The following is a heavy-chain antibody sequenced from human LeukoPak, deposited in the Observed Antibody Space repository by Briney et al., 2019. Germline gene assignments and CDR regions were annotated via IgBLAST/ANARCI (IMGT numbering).Heavy chain of an antibody. J-gene: IGHJ3*02. CDR1: GFTFSSYA. D-gene: IGHD3-10*01. CDR2: ISGSGGST. Sequence: GGSLRLSCAASGFTFSSYAITWVRQAPGKGLEWVSGISGSGGSTYYADSVKGRFTISRDNSKNTLYLQMNSLRAEDTAVYYCARGGYYYDSYDAFDIWGQGTMVTVSS. V-gene: IGHV3-23*01. CDR3: ARGGYYYDSYDAFDI.